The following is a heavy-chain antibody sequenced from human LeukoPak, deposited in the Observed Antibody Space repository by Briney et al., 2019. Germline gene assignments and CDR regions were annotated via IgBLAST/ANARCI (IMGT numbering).Heavy chain of an antibody. CDR3: ARGKYSSSWLDY. CDR1: GGSISSYY. Sequence: SETLSLTCTVSGGSISSYYWSWIQQPPGKGLEWIGYIYYSGSTNYNPSLKSRVTISVDTSKNQFSLKLSPVTAAATAVYYCARGKYSSSWLDYWGQGTLVTVSS. D-gene: IGHD6-13*01. V-gene: IGHV4-59*01. J-gene: IGHJ4*02. CDR2: IYYSGST.